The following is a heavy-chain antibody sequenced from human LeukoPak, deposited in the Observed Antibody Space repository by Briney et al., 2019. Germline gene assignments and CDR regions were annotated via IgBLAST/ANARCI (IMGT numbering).Heavy chain of an antibody. J-gene: IGHJ6*02. CDR3: ARTGGDCSSGLCYYAMDV. CDR1: GGSISGSH. CDR2: IHYTAIT. Sequence: SETLSLTCFVSGGSISGSHWSWIRQSPGKGLEWIGYIHYTAITDYNPSLRSRLNLSIDLSKNQFSLRLSSVTAADTAVYYCARTGGDCSSGLCYYAMDVWGQGTTVTVS. V-gene: IGHV4-59*01. D-gene: IGHD2-21*02.